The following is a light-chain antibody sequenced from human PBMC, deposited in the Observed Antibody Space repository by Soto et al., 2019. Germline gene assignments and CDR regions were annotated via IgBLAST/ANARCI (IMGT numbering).Light chain of an antibody. CDR1: SSDVGGDNY. J-gene: IGLJ3*02. CDR2: EVN. CDR3: SSYAGTNNWV. V-gene: IGLV2-8*01. Sequence: QSALTQPPSASGSPGQSVTMSCSGTSSDVGGDNYVSWYQQHPGKAPKLMIFEVNKRPSGVPDRFSASKSGNTASLTVPGLQAEDEADYYCSSYAGTNNWVFGGGTKVTVL.